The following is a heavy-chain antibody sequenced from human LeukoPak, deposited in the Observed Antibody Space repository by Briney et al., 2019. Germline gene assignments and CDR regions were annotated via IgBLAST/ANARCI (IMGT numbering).Heavy chain of an antibody. D-gene: IGHD3-10*01. CDR3: ASLNYGSGSYGIDY. J-gene: IGHJ4*02. CDR2: INHSRST. CDR1: GGSISSSSYY. Sequence: SETLSLTCSVSGGSISSSSYYWSWIRQPPGKGLEWIGEINHSRSTNYNPSLKSRVTISVDTSKNQFSLKLSSVTAADTAVYYCASLNYGSGSYGIDYWGQGALVTVSS. V-gene: IGHV4-39*07.